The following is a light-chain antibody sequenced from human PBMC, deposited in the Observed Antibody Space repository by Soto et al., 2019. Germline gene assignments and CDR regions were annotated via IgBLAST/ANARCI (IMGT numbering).Light chain of an antibody. Sequence: QLVLTQSSSASASLGSSVKLTCTLSRGHSSYIIAWHQQQPGKSPRYLMKVEGSGSYNRGSGVPDRFSGSSSGADRYLTISNLQSEDEADYYCETWDINTRVFGGGTKLTVL. CDR3: ETWDINTRV. CDR1: RGHSSYI. J-gene: IGLJ2*01. CDR2: VEGSGSY. V-gene: IGLV4-60*03.